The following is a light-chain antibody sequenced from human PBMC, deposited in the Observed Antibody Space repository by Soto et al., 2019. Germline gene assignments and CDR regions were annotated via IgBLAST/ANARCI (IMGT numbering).Light chain of an antibody. Sequence: QSALTQPASLSGSPGQTITISCTGTSSDIGAYEYVSWFQEHPDKAPKLMISEVNRRPSGVSNRFSGSKSGNTAYLTISGLQVEDEAEYFCLSFTTTITHVFGTGSTLTAL. CDR1: SSDIGAYEY. J-gene: IGLJ1*01. CDR2: EVN. V-gene: IGLV2-14*01. CDR3: LSFTTTITHV.